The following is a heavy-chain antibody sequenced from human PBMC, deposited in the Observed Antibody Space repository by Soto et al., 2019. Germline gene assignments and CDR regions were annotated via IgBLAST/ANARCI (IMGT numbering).Heavy chain of an antibody. Sequence: ASETLSLTCSVSGYSVTSSDYYWAWIRQPPGKGLEWIGSMFYSGLTYYNPSLKSRVTLSVDTSKNQFSVRLNSVTAADTAVYYCAPLSVSLSGPYGIHVWGQGTTVTVSS. J-gene: IGHJ6*02. CDR2: MFYSGLT. D-gene: IGHD2-15*01. CDR3: APLSVSLSGPYGIHV. V-gene: IGHV4-39*01. CDR1: GYSVTSSDYY.